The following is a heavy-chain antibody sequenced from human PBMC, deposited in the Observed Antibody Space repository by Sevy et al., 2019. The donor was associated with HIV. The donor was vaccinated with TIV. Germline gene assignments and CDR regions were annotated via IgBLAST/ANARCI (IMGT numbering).Heavy chain of an antibody. CDR1: GFTFSSYA. D-gene: IGHD3-22*01. Sequence: GGSLRLSCAASGFTFSSYAISWVRQAPGKGLEWVSAISGSGGATYYADSVKGRFTISRDNPKNTLYLQMNSLRAEDTAVYYCANRRSGYYDRFNYWGQGTLVTVSS. J-gene: IGHJ4*02. CDR3: ANRRSGYYDRFNY. V-gene: IGHV3-23*01. CDR2: ISGSGGAT.